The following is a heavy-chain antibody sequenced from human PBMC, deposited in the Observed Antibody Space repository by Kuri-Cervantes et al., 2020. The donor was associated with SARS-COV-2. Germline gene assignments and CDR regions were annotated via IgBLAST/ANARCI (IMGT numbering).Heavy chain of an antibody. CDR3: VKGVHFYYYGMDV. CDR1: GFIFDDYT. J-gene: IGHJ6*02. CDR2: IASDGGGT. V-gene: IGHV3-43*01. Sequence: GGSLRLSCAASGFIFDDYTMHWVRQAPGKALEWVVLIASDGGGTFYADSVKGRFTISRDNSKDSLYLEMTSLRIEDTALYYCVKGVHFYYYGMDVWGQGTTVTVSS.